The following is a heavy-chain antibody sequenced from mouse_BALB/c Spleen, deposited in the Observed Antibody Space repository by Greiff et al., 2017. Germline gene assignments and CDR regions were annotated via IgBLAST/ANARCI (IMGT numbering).Heavy chain of an antibody. V-gene: IGHV1-62-2*01. J-gene: IGHJ3*01. CDR2: VYPGSGSI. CDR3: ARHEDRHYYCSSPFAY. D-gene: IGHD1-1*01. Sequence: QVQLQQSGAGLVKPGASVKLSCTASGYTFTEYIIHWVKQRPGQGLEWIGWVYPGSGSIKYNENFKDKATLTADKSSSTVYMELSRLTSEDSAVYFGARHEDRHYYCSSPFAYWGQGTLVTVSA. CDR1: GYTFTEYI.